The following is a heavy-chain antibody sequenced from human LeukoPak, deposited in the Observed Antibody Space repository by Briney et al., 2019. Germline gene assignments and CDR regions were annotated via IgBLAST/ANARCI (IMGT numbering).Heavy chain of an antibody. V-gene: IGHV4-59*01. CDR1: GGSISSYY. D-gene: IGHD3-10*01. J-gene: IGHJ4*02. CDR2: IYYSGST. CDR3: AGDPGSGSYYDY. Sequence: SETLSLTCTVSGGSISSYYWSWIRQPPGKGLEWIGYIYYSGSTNYNPSLKSRVTISVDTSKNQFSLKLSSVTAADTAVYYCAGDPGSGSYYDYWGQGTLVTVSS.